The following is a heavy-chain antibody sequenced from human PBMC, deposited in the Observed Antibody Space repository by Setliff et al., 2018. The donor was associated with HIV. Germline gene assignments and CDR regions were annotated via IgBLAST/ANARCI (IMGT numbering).Heavy chain of an antibody. CDR1: GGSISDYS. CDR2: IFYSEIT. J-gene: IGHJ3*01. D-gene: IGHD1-26*01. CDR3: ARDRVVGATLDPLDL. V-gene: IGHV4-59*01. Sequence: SETLSLTCTVPGGSISDYSWSWIRQPPGKGPEWIGYIFYSEITNYNTSHKSHVTKSIDRSQNQFSLNLTSVTAADTAVYYCARDRVVGATLDPLDLWGQGTMVTVSS.